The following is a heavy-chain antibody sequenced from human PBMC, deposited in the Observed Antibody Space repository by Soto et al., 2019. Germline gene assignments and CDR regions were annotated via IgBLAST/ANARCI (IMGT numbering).Heavy chain of an antibody. CDR2: ISSSSSTI. D-gene: IGHD6-6*01. V-gene: IGHV3-48*01. CDR3: ARGHSTSPNWFDP. Sequence: PGGSLRLSCAASGFTFSSYSMNWVRQAPGKGLEWVSYISSSSSTIYYADSVKGRFTISRDNAKNSLYLQMNSLRGEDTAVYYCARGHSTSPNWFDPWGQGTLVTVSS. CDR1: GFTFSSYS. J-gene: IGHJ5*02.